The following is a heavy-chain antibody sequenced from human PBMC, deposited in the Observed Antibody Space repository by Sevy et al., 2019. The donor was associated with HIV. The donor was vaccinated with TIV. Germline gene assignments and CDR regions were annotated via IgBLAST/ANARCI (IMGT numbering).Heavy chain of an antibody. D-gene: IGHD5-12*01. J-gene: IGHJ4*02. CDR1: GFTFSSYG. Sequence: GESLKISCAASGFTFSSYGMHWVRQAPGKGLEWVAVIWYDGSNQYYADSVKGRFTISRDNSKNTLYLQMNSLRVEDTAVYYCAKKGWDGYNIPIDYWGQRTLVTVSS. CDR3: AKKGWDGYNIPIDY. CDR2: IWYDGSNQ. V-gene: IGHV3-33*06.